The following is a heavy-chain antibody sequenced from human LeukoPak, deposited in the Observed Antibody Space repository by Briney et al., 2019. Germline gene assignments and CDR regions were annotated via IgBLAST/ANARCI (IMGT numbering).Heavy chain of an antibody. V-gene: IGHV3-13*05. CDR1: GFTFSSYD. D-gene: IGHD6-13*01. J-gene: IGHJ6*02. Sequence: AGGSLRLSCAASGFTFSSYDMHWVRQATGKGLEWVSAIGTAGDPYHPGSVKGRFTISRENAKNSLYLQMNSLRAGDTAVYYCARGVAAAGHPYYYYGMDVWGQGTTVTVSS. CDR2: IGTAGDP. CDR3: ARGVAAAGHPYYYYGMDV.